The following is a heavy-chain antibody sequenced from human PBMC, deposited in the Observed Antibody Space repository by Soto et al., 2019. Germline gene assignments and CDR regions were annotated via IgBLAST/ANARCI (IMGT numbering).Heavy chain of an antibody. CDR2: ISYESSEI. V-gene: IGHV3-30*01. CDR1: GFIFSNNA. Sequence: PGGSLRLSCVGSGFIFSNNAMHWVRQAPGKGLEWVAFISYESSEIFYADSVKGRFTISRDNPKNTLFLHMNSPRADDTAVYYCAIARVADSSLYRWGRGVLVTVSS. D-gene: IGHD3-3*01. J-gene: IGHJ4*01. CDR3: AIARVADSSLYR.